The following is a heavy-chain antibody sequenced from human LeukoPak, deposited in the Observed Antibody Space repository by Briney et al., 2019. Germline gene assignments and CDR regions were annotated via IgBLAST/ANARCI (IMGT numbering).Heavy chain of an antibody. J-gene: IGHJ4*02. V-gene: IGHV4-61*02. D-gene: IGHD3-10*01. CDR1: NGSISSDTYF. CDR3: ARDGGPMVRGVISY. CDR2: IYTSGST. Sequence: SQTLSLTCTVSNGSISSDTYFWSWIRQPAGKGLEWIGRIYTSGSTNYNPSLKSRVTMSVDTSKNQFSLKLSSVTAADTAVYYCARDGGPMVRGVISYWGQGTLVTVSS.